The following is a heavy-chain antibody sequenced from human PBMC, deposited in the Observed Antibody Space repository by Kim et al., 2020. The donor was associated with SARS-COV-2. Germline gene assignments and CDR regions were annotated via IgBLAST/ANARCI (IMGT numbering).Heavy chain of an antibody. J-gene: IGHJ4*02. V-gene: IGHV3-48*02. D-gene: IGHD3-16*01. CDR3: ARRTEGGEDY. Sequence: TIYSADSVKGRFTISRDNAKNSLYLQMNSLRDEDTAVYYCARRTEGGEDYWGQGTLVTVSS. CDR2: TI.